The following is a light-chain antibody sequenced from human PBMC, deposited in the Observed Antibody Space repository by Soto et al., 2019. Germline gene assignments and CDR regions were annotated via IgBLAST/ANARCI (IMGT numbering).Light chain of an antibody. CDR1: QSIINC. CDR2: HAS. V-gene: IGKV1-5*01. CDR3: HQYQSYS. J-gene: IGKJ1*01. Sequence: DIQMTQSPSALPASVEDRVTITCRASQSIINCLACYQQKPWTAPKLLIYHASNLESGVPSRFSGSGSGTDFTLTISSLQPDDFATYYCHQYQSYSFGQGTKVDIK.